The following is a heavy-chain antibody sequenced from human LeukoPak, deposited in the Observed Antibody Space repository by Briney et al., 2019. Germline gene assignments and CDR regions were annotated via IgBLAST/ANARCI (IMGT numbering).Heavy chain of an antibody. J-gene: IGHJ4*02. CDR3: ASFSPITIFGVSLPDFDY. CDR1: GYTFTGYY. CDR2: INPNSGGT. V-gene: IGHV1-2*02. Sequence: ASVKVSCKASGYTFTGYYMHWVRQAPGQGFEWMGWINPNSGGTNYAQKFQGRVTMTRDTSISTAYMELSRLRSDDTAVYYCASFSPITIFGVSLPDFDYWGQGTLVTVSS. D-gene: IGHD3-3*01.